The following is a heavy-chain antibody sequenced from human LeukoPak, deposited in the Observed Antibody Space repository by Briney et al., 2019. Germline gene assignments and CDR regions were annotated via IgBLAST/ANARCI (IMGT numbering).Heavy chain of an antibody. CDR3: ARSPSGYRFDS. CDR1: GGSFSGYY. V-gene: IGHV4-34*01. J-gene: IGHJ4*02. Sequence: SETLSLTCAVYGGSFSGYYWSWIRQPPGKGLEWIGEINHSGSTNYNPSLKSRVTISVDTSKNQFSLKLSSVTAADTAVYYCARSPSGYRFDSWGQGTLVTVSS. D-gene: IGHD3-22*01. CDR2: INHSGST.